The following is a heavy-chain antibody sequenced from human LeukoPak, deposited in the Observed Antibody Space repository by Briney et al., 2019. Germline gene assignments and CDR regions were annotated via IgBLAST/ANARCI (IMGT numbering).Heavy chain of an antibody. J-gene: IGHJ3*02. V-gene: IGHV1-2*02. CDR3: ARDRNSGSSLDI. CDR1: GYTFTGYY. Sequence: VASVTVSCKASGYTFTGYYIHWVRQAPGQGLEWMACIYPYSGDTNYAQNFQGRVTMTRDTSISTAYMELSSLKSDDTAVYYCARDRNSGSSLDIWGQGTMLTVSS. D-gene: IGHD6-6*01. CDR2: IYPYSGDT.